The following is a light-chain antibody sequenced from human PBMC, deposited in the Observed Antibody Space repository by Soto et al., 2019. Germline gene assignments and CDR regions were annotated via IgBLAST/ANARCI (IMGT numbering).Light chain of an antibody. V-gene: IGKV1-39*01. J-gene: IGKJ4*01. CDR1: ETISNY. CDR2: AAA. CDR3: QQSYSAPTT. Sequence: DIQITHSPSSLSASVGDRVTITCRSSETISNYLNWYQQKSGQAPKLLIYAAASLQSGVPSRFSGSGSGTDFTLTITTLQPEDFATYYCQQSYSAPTTLGGGTKVDIK.